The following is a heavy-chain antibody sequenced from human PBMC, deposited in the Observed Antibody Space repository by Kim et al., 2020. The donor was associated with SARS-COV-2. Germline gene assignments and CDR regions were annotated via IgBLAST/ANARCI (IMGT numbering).Heavy chain of an antibody. Sequence: ASVKVSCKASGYTFTGYYMHWVRQAPGQGLEWMGRINPNSGGTNYAQKFQGRVTMTRDTSISTAYMELSRLRSDDTVVYYCARALYDYGDYGSYGMDVWGQGTTVTVSS. J-gene: IGHJ6*02. D-gene: IGHD4-17*01. CDR3: ARALYDYGDYGSYGMDV. CDR2: INPNSGGT. CDR1: GYTFTGYY. V-gene: IGHV1-2*05.